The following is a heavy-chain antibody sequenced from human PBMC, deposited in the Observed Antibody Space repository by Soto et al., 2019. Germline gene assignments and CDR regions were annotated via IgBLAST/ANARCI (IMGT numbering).Heavy chain of an antibody. D-gene: IGHD1-1*01. Sequence: SLRLSCAASGFTFSSHWMHWVRQAPGKGLVWVSHIGPSGSGTRDADSVQGRFTISRDNARNTLYLQMNSLRDEDTAVYYCTRDNNWSYDYWGQGILVTVSS. V-gene: IGHV3-74*01. CDR3: TRDNNWSYDY. J-gene: IGHJ4*02. CDR1: GFTFSSHW. CDR2: IGPSGSGT.